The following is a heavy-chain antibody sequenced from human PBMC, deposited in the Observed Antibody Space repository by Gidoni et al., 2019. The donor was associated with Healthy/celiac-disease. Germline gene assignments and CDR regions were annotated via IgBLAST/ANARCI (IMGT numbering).Heavy chain of an antibody. D-gene: IGHD2-2*01. CDR3: VIVVVPAALGDY. Sequence: EVQLLESGGGLVQPGGSLRLSCVASGFTFSSYAMSWVRQAPGKGLEWVSAISGSGGSTYYADSVKGRFTISRDNSKNTLYLQMNSLRAEDTAVYYCVIVVVPAALGDYWGQGTLGHRLL. CDR1: GFTFSSYA. J-gene: IGHJ4*02. V-gene: IGHV3-23*01. CDR2: ISGSGGST.